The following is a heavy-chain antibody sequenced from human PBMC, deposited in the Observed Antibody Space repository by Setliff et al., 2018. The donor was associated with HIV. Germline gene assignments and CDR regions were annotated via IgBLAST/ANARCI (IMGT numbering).Heavy chain of an antibody. CDR3: AREDTTGYYSLSAFDI. Sequence: SETLSLTCAVYGGSFSGHSWTWIRQPPGKGLEWIGEINRSGSANYNRSLKSRVTMSVDTSKNQFSLKLKSVTAADTAVYYCAREDTTGYYSLSAFDIWGQGTLVTVSS. D-gene: IGHD3-22*01. J-gene: IGHJ3*02. CDR2: INRSGSA. V-gene: IGHV4-34*01. CDR1: GGSFSGHS.